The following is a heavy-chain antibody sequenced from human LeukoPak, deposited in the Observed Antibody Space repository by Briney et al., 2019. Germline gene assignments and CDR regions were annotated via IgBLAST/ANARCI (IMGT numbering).Heavy chain of an antibody. V-gene: IGHV4-39*01. CDR2: IYYSGST. CDR3: ARHEYSGSYYGLSWFDP. J-gene: IGHJ5*02. CDR1: GGSISSSGYY. D-gene: IGHD1-26*01. Sequence: SETLSLTCTVSGGSISSSGYYGGWIRQPPGKGLEWIASIYYSGSTYYNPSLKSRVTISVDRSKNQLSLKLSSLTAADTAVYCCARHEYSGSYYGLSWFDPWGQGTLVTVSS.